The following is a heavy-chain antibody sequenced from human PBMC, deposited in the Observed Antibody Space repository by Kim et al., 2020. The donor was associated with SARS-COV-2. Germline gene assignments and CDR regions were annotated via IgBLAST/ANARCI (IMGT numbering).Heavy chain of an antibody. Sequence: SETLSLTCTVSGGSISSSSYYWGWIRQPPGKGLEWIGSIYYSGSTYYNPSLKSRVTISVDTSKNQFSLKLSSVTAADTAVYYCARHKPSVGWFRELSQAYFDYWGQGTLVTVSS. CDR3: ARHKPSVGWFRELSQAYFDY. CDR1: GGSISSSSYY. CDR2: IYYSGST. J-gene: IGHJ4*02. D-gene: IGHD3-10*01. V-gene: IGHV4-39*01.